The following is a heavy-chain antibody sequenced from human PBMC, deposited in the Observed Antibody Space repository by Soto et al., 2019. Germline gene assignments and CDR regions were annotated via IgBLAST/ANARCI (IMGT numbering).Heavy chain of an antibody. Sequence: QVQLQESGPGLVKPSETLSLTCTVSGGSISSYYWSWIRQPPGKGLEGIGYIYYSGSTNYNPSLKSRVTISVDTSKNQFSLKLSSVTAADTAVYYCARTDGSGEDYYYGMDVWGQGTTVTVSS. D-gene: IGHD3-10*01. CDR1: GGSISSYY. J-gene: IGHJ6*02. CDR3: ARTDGSGEDYYYGMDV. V-gene: IGHV4-59*01. CDR2: IYYSGST.